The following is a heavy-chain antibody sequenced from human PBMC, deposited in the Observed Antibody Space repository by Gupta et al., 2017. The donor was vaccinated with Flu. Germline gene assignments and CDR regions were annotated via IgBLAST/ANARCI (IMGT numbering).Heavy chain of an antibody. D-gene: IGHD3-3*01. CDR1: SSYA. Sequence: SSYAMTWVRQAPGKGLQWVSTISGNDGTTYYADSVQGRFTISRDNSKNTLYLQMNSLRAEDTAVYYCAKGGDFWSHHFFDFWGQGTLVTVSS. CDR3: AKGGDFWSHHFFDF. V-gene: IGHV3-23*01. J-gene: IGHJ4*02. CDR2: ISGNDGTT.